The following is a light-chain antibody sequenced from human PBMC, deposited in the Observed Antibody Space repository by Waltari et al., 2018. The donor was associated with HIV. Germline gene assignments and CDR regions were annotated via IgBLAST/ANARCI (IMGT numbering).Light chain of an antibody. V-gene: IGLV1-44*01. CDR2: SNN. CDR1: SSNIGRNT. Sequence: QSVLTQPPSASGTPGQRVTISCSGSSSNIGRNTVNWYQQLPGTAPKLLIYSNNQRPSGVPDRLSGSNSGTSASLAISGLQSEDEANYYCAAWDDSLIGPVFGGGTKLTVL. CDR3: AAWDDSLIGPV. J-gene: IGLJ3*02.